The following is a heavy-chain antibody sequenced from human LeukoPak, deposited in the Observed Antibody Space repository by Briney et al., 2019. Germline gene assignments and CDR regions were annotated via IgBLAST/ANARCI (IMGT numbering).Heavy chain of an antibody. CDR3: ARKSLWFKYYDY. CDR1: GFTFTSYT. J-gene: IGHJ4*02. Sequence: GTSLRLSCAASGFTFTSYTMHWVRQPPGQGLEWVAATSYDGGTRYYADYVKGRFTISRDNSNNTLFLQMKSLRPEDTAVYFCARKSLWFKYYDYWGQGIWVTVSS. V-gene: IGHV3-30*01. CDR2: TSYDGGTR. D-gene: IGHD2-21*01.